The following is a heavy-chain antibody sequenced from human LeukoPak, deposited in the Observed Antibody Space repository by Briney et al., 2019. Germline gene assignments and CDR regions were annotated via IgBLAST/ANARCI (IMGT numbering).Heavy chain of an antibody. CDR3: ARVDYCNYGYYFDH. Sequence: PSETLSLTCTVSGGSISSGGYYWSWIRQHPGKGLEWIGYIYYSGSTYYNPSLKSRVTISVDTSKNQFSLKLSSVTAADTAVYYCARVDYCNYGYYFDHWGQGTLVTVSS. CDR1: GGSISSGGYY. D-gene: IGHD4-11*01. J-gene: IGHJ4*02. V-gene: IGHV4-31*03. CDR2: IYYSGST.